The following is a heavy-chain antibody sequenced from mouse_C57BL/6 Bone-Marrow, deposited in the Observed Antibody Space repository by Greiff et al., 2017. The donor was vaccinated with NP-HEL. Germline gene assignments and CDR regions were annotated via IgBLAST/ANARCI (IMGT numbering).Heavy chain of an antibody. CDR3: ARWNGNYYFDY. CDR2: IDPSDSET. D-gene: IGHD2-1*01. J-gene: IGHJ2*01. V-gene: IGHV1-52*01. CDR1: GYTFTSYW. Sequence: VQGVESGAELVRPGSSVKLSCKASGYTFTSYWMHWVKQRPIQGLEWIGNIDPSDSETHYNQKFKDKATLTVDKSSSTAYMQLSSLTSEDSAVYYCARWNGNYYFDYWGQGTTLTVSS.